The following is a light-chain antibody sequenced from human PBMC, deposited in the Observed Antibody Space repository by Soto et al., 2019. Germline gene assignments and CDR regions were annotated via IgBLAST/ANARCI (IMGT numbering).Light chain of an antibody. J-gene: IGLJ2*01. CDR3: AAWDDSLDGAV. CDR2: GNN. Sequence: QSVLTQPPSASGTPGQRVTIYCSGSSSNIGGNTVNWYQQLPRTAPRLLIYGNNQRPSGVPDRFSGSKSGTSASLAISGLQSEDEADYYCAAWDDSLDGAVFGGGTKLTVL. CDR1: SSNIGGNT. V-gene: IGLV1-44*01.